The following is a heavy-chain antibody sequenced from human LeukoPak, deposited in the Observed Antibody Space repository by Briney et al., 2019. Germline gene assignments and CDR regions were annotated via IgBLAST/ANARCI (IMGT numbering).Heavy chain of an antibody. V-gene: IGHV3-20*04. CDR2: INWNGGST. J-gene: IGHJ1*01. Sequence: GGSLRLSCAASGFTFDDYGMSWVRQAPGKGLEWVSGINWNGGSTGYADSVKGRFTISRDNAKNSLYLQMNSLRAEDTALYYCARDRRYYYDSSGYPVYFQHWGQGTLVTVSS. CDR3: ARDRRYYYDSSGYPVYFQH. CDR1: GFTFDDYG. D-gene: IGHD3-22*01.